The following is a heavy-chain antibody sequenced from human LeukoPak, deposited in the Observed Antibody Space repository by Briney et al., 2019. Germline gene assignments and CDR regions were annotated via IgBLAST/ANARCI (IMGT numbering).Heavy chain of an antibody. CDR1: GFTFSDHY. CDR3: ARTKGYRSGGSCYTHDAFDI. Sequence: GGSLRLSCAASGFTFSDHYMDWVRQAPGKGLEWVGRTRNKANSYTTEYAASVKGRFTISRDDSKNSLYLQMNSLKTEDTAVYYCARTKGYRSGGSCYTHDAFDIWGQGTMVTVSS. V-gene: IGHV3-72*01. CDR2: TRNKANSYTT. J-gene: IGHJ3*02. D-gene: IGHD2-15*01.